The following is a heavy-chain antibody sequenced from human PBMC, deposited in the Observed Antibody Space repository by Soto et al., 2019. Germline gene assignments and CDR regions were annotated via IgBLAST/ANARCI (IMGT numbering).Heavy chain of an antibody. J-gene: IGHJ4*02. Sequence: QVQLVQSGAEVKKPGASVKVSCKTCGYTFTLYGLSWVRQAPEQGLEWVGWISTYNGNTNSAQKVQGRGTTTTDTSTSTAYTALRSLRSDDTAVYSCARSPYTNRWYYFDYLGQGTLVTVSS. CDR3: ARSPYTNRWYYFDY. V-gene: IGHV1-18*01. CDR1: GYTFTLYG. CDR2: ISTYNGNT. D-gene: IGHD3-16*01.